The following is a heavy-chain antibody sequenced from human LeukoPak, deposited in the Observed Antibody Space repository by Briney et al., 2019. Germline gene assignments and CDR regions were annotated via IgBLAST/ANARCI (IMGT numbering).Heavy chain of an antibody. Sequence: ASVKVSCKASGYTFTSYGIRWVRQAPGQGLEWMGWISAYNGNTNYAQKFQGRVTMTTDTSKSIAYMELRSLRSDDTAVYYCARDRSWGYIDAFNIWGQGTMVTVSS. CDR2: ISAYNGNT. CDR3: ARDRSWGYIDAFNI. D-gene: IGHD5-24*01. CDR1: GYTFTSYG. J-gene: IGHJ3*02. V-gene: IGHV1-18*01.